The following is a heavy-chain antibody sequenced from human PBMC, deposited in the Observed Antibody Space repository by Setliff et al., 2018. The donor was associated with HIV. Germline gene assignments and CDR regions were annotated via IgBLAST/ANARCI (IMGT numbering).Heavy chain of an antibody. CDR1: GGSISSGGYY. Sequence: SETLSLTCTASGGSISSGGYYWSWIRQHPGKGLEWIGSIYYSGNTSYNPSLKSRITISVDTSKNQFSLNLSSVTAADTAVYYCARDSLLIDSSGIRGYFDYWGQGTLVTVSS. D-gene: IGHD3-22*01. CDR3: ARDSLLIDSSGIRGYFDY. V-gene: IGHV4-31*03. CDR2: IYYSGNT. J-gene: IGHJ4*02.